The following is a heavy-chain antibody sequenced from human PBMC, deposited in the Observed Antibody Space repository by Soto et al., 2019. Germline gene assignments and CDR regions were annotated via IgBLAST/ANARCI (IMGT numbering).Heavy chain of an antibody. V-gene: IGHV4-4*02. Sequence: QVQLQESGPGLVKPSGTLSLNCAVSSGSISSSNWWSWVRQPPGKWLECIGESFHSGSTNYTPSLKSRVTIPVDKSKNQFSLKLSSVTAADTAGDYCASGGEGYCSGGSCYRYDAFDIWGQGTMVTVSS. CDR3: ASGGEGYCSGGSCYRYDAFDI. J-gene: IGHJ3*02. CDR1: SGSISSSNW. CDR2: SFHSGST. D-gene: IGHD2-15*01.